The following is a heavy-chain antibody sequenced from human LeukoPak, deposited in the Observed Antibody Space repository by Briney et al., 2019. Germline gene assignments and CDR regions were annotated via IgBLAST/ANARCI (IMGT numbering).Heavy chain of an antibody. CDR3: ARERDGRFFDY. D-gene: IGHD5-24*01. CDR2: INQDGSEK. V-gene: IGHV3-7*01. CDR1: GLIFRSYW. J-gene: IGHJ4*02. Sequence: GGSLRLSCAVSGLIFRSYWMSWVRQAPGKGLEWVANINQDGSEKYFVDSVKGRFTISRDNAKNSLHLQMNTLRAEDAAVCCARERDGRFFDYWGQGTLVTVSS.